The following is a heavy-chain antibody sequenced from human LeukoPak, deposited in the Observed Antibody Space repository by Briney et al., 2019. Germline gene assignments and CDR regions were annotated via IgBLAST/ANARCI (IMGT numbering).Heavy chain of an antibody. Sequence: SETLSLTCTVSNXSIISYYWSWIRQPPGKGLEWIGYIYYSGTTNYNPSLKSRVTMSVDTSKNQFSLKLSSVTAADTAVYHCARIRLNAFDIWGQGIMVTVSP. D-gene: IGHD3-10*01. CDR1: NXSIISYY. CDR2: IYYSGTT. J-gene: IGHJ3*02. V-gene: IGHV4-59*01. CDR3: ARIRLNAFDI.